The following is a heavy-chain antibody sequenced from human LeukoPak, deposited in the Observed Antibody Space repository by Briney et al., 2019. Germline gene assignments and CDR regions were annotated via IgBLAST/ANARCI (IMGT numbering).Heavy chain of an antibody. Sequence: GGPLRLSCAASGFTFSRHAMIWVRQAPGKGLEWVSAISGSGADTYYADSVKGRFTTFRDNSKNTVYLRMNSLRAEDTAIYYCAKDPWGSRGYFDYWGQGTLVTVSS. D-gene: IGHD7-27*01. V-gene: IGHV3-23*01. CDR2: ISGSGADT. CDR3: AKDPWGSRGYFDY. CDR1: GFTFSRHA. J-gene: IGHJ4*02.